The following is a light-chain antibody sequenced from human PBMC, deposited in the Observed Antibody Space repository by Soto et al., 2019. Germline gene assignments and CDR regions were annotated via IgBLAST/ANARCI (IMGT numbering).Light chain of an antibody. CDR3: QQYENLPWT. V-gene: IGKV3-20*01. CDR1: QRVSSGY. Sequence: PGERATLSCRASQRVSSGYLAWYQQKPGQAPRLLIYGASNRATDIPDRFSGRGSGTDFTLTISRLEPEDFAVYYCQQYENLPWTFGQGTKVEI. CDR2: GAS. J-gene: IGKJ1*01.